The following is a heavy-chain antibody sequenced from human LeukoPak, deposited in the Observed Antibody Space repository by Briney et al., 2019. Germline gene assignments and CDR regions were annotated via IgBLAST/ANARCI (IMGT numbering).Heavy chain of an antibody. Sequence: GESLKISCKGSGYSFTSYWIGWVRQMPGKGLEWMGIIYPGDSDTRYSPSFQGQVTISADKSISTAYLQWSSLKASDTAMYYCARHPPQYYYDSSGYCFXYWGQGTXVT. CDR3: ARHPPQYYYDSSGYCFXY. V-gene: IGHV5-51*01. CDR2: IYPGDSDT. CDR1: GYSFTSYW. J-gene: IGHJ4*02. D-gene: IGHD3-22*01.